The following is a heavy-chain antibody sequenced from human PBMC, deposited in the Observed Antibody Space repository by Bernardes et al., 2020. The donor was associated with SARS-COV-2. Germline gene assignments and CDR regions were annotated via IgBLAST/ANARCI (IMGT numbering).Heavy chain of an antibody. J-gene: IGHJ4*02. CDR2: IIPIFGTA. CDR1: GGTFSSYA. D-gene: IGHD6-13*01. V-gene: IGHV1-69*13. Sequence: SVKVSCKASGGTFSSYAISWVRQAPGQGLEWMGRIIPIFGTANYAQKFQGRVTITADESTSTAYMELSSLRSEDTAVYYCARAGAAAGIFPGYWGQGTLVTVSS. CDR3: ARAGAAAGIFPGY.